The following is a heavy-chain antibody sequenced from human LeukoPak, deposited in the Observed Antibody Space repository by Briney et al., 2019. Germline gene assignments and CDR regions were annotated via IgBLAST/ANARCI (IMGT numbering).Heavy chain of an antibody. D-gene: IGHD2-15*01. CDR3: AKDLNVAALPYYGMDV. Sequence: SGGSLRLSCAASGFTFSYYAMSGVRQAPGKGLEWVSGISGAGGDTYYAESVKGRFTISRDNSRDTVFLQMSSLRAEDTAIYYCAKDLNVAALPYYGMDVWGQGTTVTVSS. J-gene: IGHJ6*02. V-gene: IGHV3-23*01. CDR2: ISGAGGDT. CDR1: GFTFSYYA.